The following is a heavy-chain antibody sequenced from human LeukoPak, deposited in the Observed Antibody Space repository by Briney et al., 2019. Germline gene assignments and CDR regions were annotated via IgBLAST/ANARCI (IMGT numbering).Heavy chain of an antibody. CDR3: AKADSGDYAFDS. CDR2: ITSSGGDS. Sequence: PGGSLRLSCAASGFTFTNYAMSWVRQGPGEGLEWVSAITSSGGDSYYADSVKGRFTISKDSSKNTLYLQMNSLRAEDTAVYYCAKADSGDYAFDSWGQGTLVAVFS. J-gene: IGHJ4*02. V-gene: IGHV3-23*01. CDR1: GFTFTNYA. D-gene: IGHD4-17*01.